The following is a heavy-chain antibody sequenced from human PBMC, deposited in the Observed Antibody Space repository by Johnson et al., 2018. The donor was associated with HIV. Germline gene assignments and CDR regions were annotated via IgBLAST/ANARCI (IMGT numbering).Heavy chain of an antibody. J-gene: IGHJ3*02. CDR2: ISYDGSNK. CDR1: GFTFSSYG. D-gene: IGHD2-8*01. CDR3: ARSVNAGRPFDI. Sequence: QVHLVESGGGLVQPGGSLRLSCAASGFTFSSYGMHWVRQAPGKGLEWVAVISYDGSNKYYADSVKGRFTVSRDNAKNSFYLQMNSLRAEDTAVYYCARSVNAGRPFDIWGQGTLVTVSS. V-gene: IGHV3-30*03.